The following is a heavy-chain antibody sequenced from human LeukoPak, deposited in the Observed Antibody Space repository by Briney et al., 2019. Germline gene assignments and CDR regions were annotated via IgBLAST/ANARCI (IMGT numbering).Heavy chain of an antibody. CDR3: ARHSRFGLDRRKGYCSGGSCYGGDDYYYMDV. Sequence: SETLSLTCTVSGGSISSGDYYWSWIRQPPGKGLEWIGYIYYSGSTNYNPSLKSRVTISVDTSKNQFSLKLSSVTAADTAVYYCARHSRFGLDRRKGYCSGGSCYGGDDYYYMDVWGKGTTVTVSS. J-gene: IGHJ6*03. D-gene: IGHD2-15*01. CDR2: IYYSGST. V-gene: IGHV4-30-4*01. CDR1: GGSISSGDYY.